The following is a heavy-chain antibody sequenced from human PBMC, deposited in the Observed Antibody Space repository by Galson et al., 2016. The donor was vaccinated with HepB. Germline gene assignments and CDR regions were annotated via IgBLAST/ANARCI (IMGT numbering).Heavy chain of an antibody. CDR2: IYSAGDS. CDR3: ARGRRTGTTGWYFFDN. D-gene: IGHD1-1*01. Sequence: SLRLSCAASGFTVSSNYMTWVRQAPGRGLEWVSVIYSAGDSYYADSVKGRFSISRDNSKNMLYLQMNSLSAEDTAVYYCARGRRTGTTGWYFFDNWGQGTLVTVSS. CDR1: GFTVSSNY. J-gene: IGHJ4*02. V-gene: IGHV3-53*01.